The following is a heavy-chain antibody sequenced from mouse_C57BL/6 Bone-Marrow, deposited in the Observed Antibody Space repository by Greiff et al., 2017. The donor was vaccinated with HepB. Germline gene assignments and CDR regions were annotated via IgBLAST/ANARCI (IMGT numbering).Heavy chain of an antibody. Sequence: EVKLVESGGGLVQPGGSLKLSCAASGFTFSDYYMYWVRQTPEKRLEWVAYISNGGGSTYYPDTVKGRFTISRDNAKNTLYLQMSRLKSEDTAMYYCARHALGDYYGDAMDYWGQGTSVTVSS. J-gene: IGHJ4*01. D-gene: IGHD1-1*01. CDR3: ARHALGDYYGDAMDY. V-gene: IGHV5-12*01. CDR1: GFTFSDYY. CDR2: ISNGGGST.